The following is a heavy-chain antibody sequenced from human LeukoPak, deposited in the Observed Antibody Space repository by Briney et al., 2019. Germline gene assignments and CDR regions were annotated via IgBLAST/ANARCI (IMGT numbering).Heavy chain of an antibody. D-gene: IGHD6-19*01. CDR3: ARLTSGWKFDY. Sequence: RGSLRLSCAASGFAFSDYYMTWIRQAPGKGLECVSYIGNSNTPIYYADSVEGRFTISRDNARNSLYLQMNSLRAEDTAIYYCARLTSGWKFDYWGQGILVTVSS. CDR2: IGNSNTPI. CDR1: GFAFSDYY. V-gene: IGHV3-11*01. J-gene: IGHJ4*02.